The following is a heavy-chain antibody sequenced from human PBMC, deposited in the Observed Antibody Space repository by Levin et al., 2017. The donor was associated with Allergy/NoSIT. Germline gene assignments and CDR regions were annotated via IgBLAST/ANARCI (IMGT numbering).Heavy chain of an antibody. CDR2: IKQDGSEK. CDR3: ARGGSGWYFAFDI. Sequence: GESLKISCAASGFTFSSYWMSWVRQAPGKGLEWVANIKQDGSEKYYVDSVKGRFTISRDNAKNSLYLQMNSLRAEDTAVYYCARGGSGWYFAFDIWGQGTMVTVSS. CDR1: GFTFSSYW. V-gene: IGHV3-7*01. J-gene: IGHJ3*02. D-gene: IGHD6-19*01.